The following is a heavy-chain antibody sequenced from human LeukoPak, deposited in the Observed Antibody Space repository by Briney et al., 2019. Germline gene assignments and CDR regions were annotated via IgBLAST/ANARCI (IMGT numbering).Heavy chain of an antibody. CDR2: ICGSGGST. CDR3: AKVQYCSGGSCYSFDY. J-gene: IGHJ4*02. Sequence: GGSLRLSCAASGFTFSSYAMSWVRQAPGKGLEWVSAICGSGGSTYYADSVKGRFTISRDNSKNTLYLQMNSLRAEDTAVYYCAKVQYCSGGSCYSFDYWGQGTLVTVSS. D-gene: IGHD2-15*01. CDR1: GFTFSSYA. V-gene: IGHV3-23*01.